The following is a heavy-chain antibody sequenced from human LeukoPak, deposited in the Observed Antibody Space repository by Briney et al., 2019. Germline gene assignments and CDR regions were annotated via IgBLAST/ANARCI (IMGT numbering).Heavy chain of an antibody. Sequence: GASVKVSCKASGYTFTGYYMHWVRQAPGQGLEWMGWINPNSGGTNYAQKFQGRVTMTRDTSISTAYMELSRLRSDDTAVYYCARDLESARDILTDDTNYYYYYYMDVWGKGTTVTVSS. CDR2: INPNSGGT. CDR1: GYTFTGYY. D-gene: IGHD3-9*01. CDR3: ARDLESARDILTDDTNYYYYYYMDV. V-gene: IGHV1-2*02. J-gene: IGHJ6*03.